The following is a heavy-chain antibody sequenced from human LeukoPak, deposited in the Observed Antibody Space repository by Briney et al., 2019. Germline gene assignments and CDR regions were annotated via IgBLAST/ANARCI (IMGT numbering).Heavy chain of an antibody. V-gene: IGHV4-39*07. J-gene: IGHJ5*02. CDR1: GGSIRSSYYY. D-gene: IGHD3-22*01. Sequence: SETLSLTCTVSGGSIRSSYYYWGWIRQPPGKGLEWIGSIYDSGSTYYNPSLKSRVAISVDTSKNQFSLKLSSVTAADTAVYYCARDSYYYDSSGYYSWFDPWGQGTLVTVSS. CDR3: ARDSYYYDSSGYYSWFDP. CDR2: IYDSGST.